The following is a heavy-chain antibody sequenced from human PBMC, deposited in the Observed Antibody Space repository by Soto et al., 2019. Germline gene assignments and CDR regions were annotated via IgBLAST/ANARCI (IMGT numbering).Heavy chain of an antibody. CDR3: ARGRGYSVGSNGVDV. CDR2: ITAGNDNT. J-gene: IGHJ6*02. Sequence: QVQLVQSGAQVKTPGASVKVSCKASGYTFISFSIHWLHQAPGQRPEWMGWITAGNDNTYFSQKFQGRVTITRDTSANTVYMEVSSLRSEDTAVYYCARGRGYSVGSNGVDVWGQGTTVIVSS. CDR1: GYTFISFS. V-gene: IGHV1-3*01. D-gene: IGHD5-18*01.